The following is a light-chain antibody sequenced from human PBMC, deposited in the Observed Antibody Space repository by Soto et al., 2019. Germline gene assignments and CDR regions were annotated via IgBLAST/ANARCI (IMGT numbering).Light chain of an antibody. J-gene: IGKJ1*01. CDR2: GAS. Sequence: EIVMTQSPATLSVSPGERATLSCRASQSVSSNLAWYQQKPGQAPRLLIYGASTRATGLPARFSGGGSGTEFTLTISSLQSEDFAVYYCKQYNNWPPWTFGQGTKVEIK. CDR3: KQYNNWPPWT. V-gene: IGKV3-15*01. CDR1: QSVSSN.